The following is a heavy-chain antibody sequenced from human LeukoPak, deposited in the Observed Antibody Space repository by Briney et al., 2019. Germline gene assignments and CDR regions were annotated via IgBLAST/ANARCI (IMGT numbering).Heavy chain of an antibody. D-gene: IGHD3-10*01. V-gene: IGHV4-59*01. CDR3: ARGDGGVIIKSPYYFDY. CDR1: GGSISSYY. J-gene: IGHJ4*02. Sequence: SETLSLTCTVSGGSISSYYWSWIRQPPGKGLEGIGYIYYSGSTNYNPSLKSRVTISVDTSKNQFSLKLSSVTAADTAVYYCARGDGGVIIKSPYYFDYWGQGTLVTVSS. CDR2: IYYSGST.